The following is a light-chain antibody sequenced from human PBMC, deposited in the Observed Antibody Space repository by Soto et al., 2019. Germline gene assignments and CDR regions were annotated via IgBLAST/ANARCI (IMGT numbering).Light chain of an antibody. V-gene: IGKV3-20*01. CDR1: QSVSSSY. CDR2: GAS. CDR3: QQYGSSPWT. J-gene: IGKJ1*01. Sequence: ENVLKQSPGTLSLSPGERATLSCRASQSVSSSYLAWYQQKPGQAPRPLIYGASSRAIGIPDRFSGSGSGTDFTLTISRLEPEDFAVYYCQQYGSSPWTFGQGTKVDIK.